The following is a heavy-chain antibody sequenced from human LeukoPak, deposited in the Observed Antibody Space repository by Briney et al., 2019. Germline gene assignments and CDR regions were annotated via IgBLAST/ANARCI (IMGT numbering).Heavy chain of an antibody. V-gene: IGHV4-59*01. CDR1: GGSISNYY. CDR2: IDYTGST. D-gene: IGHD6-6*01. Sequence: SETLSLTCTVSGGSISNYYWTWIRQPPGKGLEWLGYIDYTGSTNSDPSLKSRLTFSIDTSKNQFSLKLSSVTADDTAVYYCARIKSHSSDYYGMDVWGQGTTVTVSS. J-gene: IGHJ6*02. CDR3: ARIKSHSSDYYGMDV.